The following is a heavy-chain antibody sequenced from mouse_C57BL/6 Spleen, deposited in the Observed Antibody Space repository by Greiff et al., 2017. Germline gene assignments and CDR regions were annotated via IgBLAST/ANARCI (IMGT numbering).Heavy chain of an antibody. CDR1: GYTFTDYE. Sequence: VQLQQSGAELVRPGASVTLSCKASGYTFTDYEMHWVKQTPVHGLEWIGAIDPETGGTAYNQKFKGKAILTADKSSSTAYMELRSLTSEDSAVYYCTRGGLLGGFGGQGTTLTVSS. J-gene: IGHJ2*01. CDR2: IDPETGGT. CDR3: TRGGLLGGF. V-gene: IGHV1-15*01. D-gene: IGHD3-1*01.